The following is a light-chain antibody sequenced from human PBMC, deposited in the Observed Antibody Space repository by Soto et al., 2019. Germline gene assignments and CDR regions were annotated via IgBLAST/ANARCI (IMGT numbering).Light chain of an antibody. CDR2: DTS. V-gene: IGKV3-15*01. J-gene: IGKJ4*01. CDR3: QQYNKWHLT. Sequence: EIVMTQSPATLSVSPGERATLSCRASQSVSSDLVWYQQKAGQAPRLLIYDTSTRATGIPARFSGSGSGTEFTLTISSLQSEDSEVYHCQQYNKWHLTFGGGTKVEIK. CDR1: QSVSSD.